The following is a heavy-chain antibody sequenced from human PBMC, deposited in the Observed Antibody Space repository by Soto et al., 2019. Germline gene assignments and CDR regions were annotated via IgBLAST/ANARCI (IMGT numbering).Heavy chain of an antibody. V-gene: IGHV1-69*05. Sequence: GASVKVSCKTSGDIFSGYSISWVRQAPGQGLEWMGGIIPIFGTTNYAQKFQGRVTMTRDTSTSTVYMELSSLRSEDTAVYYCARELAPNYYDRVGVDDAFDIWGQGTMVTVSS. D-gene: IGHD3-22*01. CDR1: GDIFSGYS. CDR2: IIPIFGTT. J-gene: IGHJ3*02. CDR3: ARELAPNYYDRVGVDDAFDI.